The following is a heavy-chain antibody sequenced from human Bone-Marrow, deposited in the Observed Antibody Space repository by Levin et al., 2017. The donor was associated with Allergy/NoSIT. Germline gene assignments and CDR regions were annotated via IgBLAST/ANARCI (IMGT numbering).Heavy chain of an antibody. V-gene: IGHV3-23*01. D-gene: IGHD6-6*01. CDR2: ISESDGRT. CDR1: GFTFTNYA. Sequence: AASVKVSCAASGFTFTNYAMSWVRQAPGKGLEWVSGISESDGRTFYADSVRGRFTISKDNSKNMLYLEMNSLRAEDTALYYCSSREYRSSSYYWGQGALVTVSS. J-gene: IGHJ4*02. CDR3: SSREYRSSSYY.